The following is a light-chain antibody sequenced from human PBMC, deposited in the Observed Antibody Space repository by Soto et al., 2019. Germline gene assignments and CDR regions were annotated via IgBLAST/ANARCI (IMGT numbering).Light chain of an antibody. V-gene: IGKV1-27*01. CDR1: QGISNY. J-gene: IGKJ1*01. Sequence: DIQMTQSPSSLSASVGDRVTITCRASQGISNYLAWYQQRPGKVPTLLIYAASTLRSGVPSRFSGSGSGTDFTLTISGLQPEDVATYYCQRHNTAPRTFGQGTKVDIK. CDR2: AAS. CDR3: QRHNTAPRT.